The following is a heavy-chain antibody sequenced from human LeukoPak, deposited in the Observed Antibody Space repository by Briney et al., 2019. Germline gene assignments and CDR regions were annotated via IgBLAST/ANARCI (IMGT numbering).Heavy chain of an antibody. CDR1: GGSISRSSYY. V-gene: IGHV4-39*01. Sequence: SETLSLTCTVSGGSISRSSYYWGWIRQPPGKGLEWIGSVYYSGSTYYNPSLKSRLTISVDTSKNQFSLRLSSVTAADMAVYYCARHVVNSGWYDRFDPWGQGILVTVSS. CDR3: ARHVVNSGWYDRFDP. CDR2: VYYSGST. J-gene: IGHJ5*02. D-gene: IGHD6-19*01.